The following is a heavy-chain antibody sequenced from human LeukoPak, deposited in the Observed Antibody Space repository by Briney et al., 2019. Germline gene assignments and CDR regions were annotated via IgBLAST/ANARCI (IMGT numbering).Heavy chain of an antibody. D-gene: IGHD6-19*01. CDR3: AKDRRRTSGWYVFDY. CDR2: IKQDGSEK. Sequence: PGGSLRLSCAASGFTFSSYWMSWVRQAPGKGLEWVANIKQDGSEKYYVDSVKGRFTISRDNSKNTLYLQMNSLRAEDTAVYYCAKDRRRTSGWYVFDYWGQGTLVTVSS. J-gene: IGHJ4*02. V-gene: IGHV3-7*03. CDR1: GFTFSSYW.